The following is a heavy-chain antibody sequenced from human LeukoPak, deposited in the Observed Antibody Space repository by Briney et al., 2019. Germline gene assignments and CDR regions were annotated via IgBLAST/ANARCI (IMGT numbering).Heavy chain of an antibody. J-gene: IGHJ4*02. Sequence: GGSLRRSCAASGFTFSNYARRRVRQAPGKGLEWVSATSSSDAGKYYADSVRGRFTISRDNSRNTMYLQMNSLRVEDAAVYYCAKAPVTSCRGAFCYPFDSWGQGTLVTVSS. CDR1: GFTFSNYA. V-gene: IGHV3-23*01. D-gene: IGHD2-15*01. CDR2: TSSSDAGK. CDR3: AKAPVTSCRGAFCYPFDS.